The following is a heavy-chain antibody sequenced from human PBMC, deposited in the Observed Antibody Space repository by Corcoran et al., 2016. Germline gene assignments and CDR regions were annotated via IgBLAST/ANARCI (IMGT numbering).Heavy chain of an antibody. V-gene: IGHV3-15*01. CDR1: GFTFSNAW. Sequence: EVQLVESGGGLVKPGGSLRLSCAASGFTFSNAWMSWVRQAPGKGLEWVGRIKSKTDGGTTDYAAPVKGRFTISRDDSKNTLYLQMNSLKTEGTAVYYCTCSGEGVQVFHPRDEVGADYWGQGTLVTVSS. D-gene: IGHD7-27*01. J-gene: IGHJ4*02. CDR3: TCSGEGVQVFHPRDEVGADY. CDR2: IKSKTDGGTT.